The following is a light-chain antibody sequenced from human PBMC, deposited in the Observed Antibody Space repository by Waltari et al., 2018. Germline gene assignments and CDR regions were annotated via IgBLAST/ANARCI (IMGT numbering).Light chain of an antibody. V-gene: IGLV7-46*01. CDR3: LVSYSGALWV. Sequence: QAVVTQEPSLTVSPGGTVTLTCGSSSGPVTSGHYPYWFQQKPGQAPRTLIYDTRNKHSWTPARFSGSLLVGKAALTLSGAQPDDEATYYCLVSYSGALWVFGGGTKLTVL. CDR2: DTR. J-gene: IGLJ3*02. CDR1: SGPVTSGHY.